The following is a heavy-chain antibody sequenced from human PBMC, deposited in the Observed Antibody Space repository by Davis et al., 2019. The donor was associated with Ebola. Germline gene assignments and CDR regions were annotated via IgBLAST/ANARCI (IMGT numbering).Heavy chain of an antibody. J-gene: IGHJ4*02. Sequence: PSETLSLTCAVYGGSFSGYYWSWIRQPPGKGLEWIGEINHSGSTNYNPSLKSRVTISVDTSKNQFSLKLSSVTAADTAVYYCAREVDCSGGSCYLDYWGQGTLVTVSS. CDR2: INHSGST. CDR1: GGSFSGYY. D-gene: IGHD2-15*01. CDR3: AREVDCSGGSCYLDY. V-gene: IGHV4-34*01.